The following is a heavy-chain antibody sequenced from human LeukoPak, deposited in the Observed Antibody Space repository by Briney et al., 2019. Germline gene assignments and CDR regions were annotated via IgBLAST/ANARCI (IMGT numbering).Heavy chain of an antibody. Sequence: QPGGSLRLTCAASGFTFSTYWMSWVRQAPGKGLEWVANIKQDGSGTYYVDSVKGRFTISRDNAKNSLYLQMNTLRAEDTAVYYCARGEGLGTTNGGYYFAYWGQGSLVIVSS. J-gene: IGHJ4*02. D-gene: IGHD1-26*01. CDR3: ARGEGLGTTNGGYYFAY. CDR2: IKQDGSGT. V-gene: IGHV3-7*01. CDR1: GFTFSTYW.